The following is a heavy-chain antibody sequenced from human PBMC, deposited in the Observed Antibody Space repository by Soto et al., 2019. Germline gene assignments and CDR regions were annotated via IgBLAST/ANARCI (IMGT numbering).Heavy chain of an antibody. CDR3: AKDPPATSSMSYGYRYYFDY. CDR2: ISYDGSNK. Sequence: GESLRLSCAASGFTFSSYGMHWVRQAPGKGLEWVAVISYDGSNKYYADSVKGRFTISRDNSKNTLYLQMNSLRAEDTAVYYCAKDPPATSSMSYGYRYYFDYWGQGTLVTVSS. D-gene: IGHD3-16*02. V-gene: IGHV3-30*18. J-gene: IGHJ4*02. CDR1: GFTFSSYG.